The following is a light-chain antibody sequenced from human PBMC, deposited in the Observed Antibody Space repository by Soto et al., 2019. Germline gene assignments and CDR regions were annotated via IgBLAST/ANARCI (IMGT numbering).Light chain of an antibody. CDR1: SSDVGGSNY. CDR2: DVS. CDR3: GSYTSSSTLYV. Sequence: QSALTQPASVSGSPGQSITISCTGTSSDVGGSNYVSWYQQHPGKAPKLMIYDVSNRPSGVSNRFSGSKSGNTASLTISGLQAEDEADYYFGSYTSSSTLYVFGTWTKLTVL. J-gene: IGLJ1*01. V-gene: IGLV2-14*01.